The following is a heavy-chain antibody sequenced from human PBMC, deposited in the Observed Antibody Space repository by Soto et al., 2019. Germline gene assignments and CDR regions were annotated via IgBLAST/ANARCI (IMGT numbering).Heavy chain of an antibody. D-gene: IGHD2-15*01. J-gene: IGHJ1*01. V-gene: IGHV3-7*01. CDR3: ARELVVGPAEYFQH. Sequence: GGSLRLSCAVSGFTFGRNWMSWVRQTPGEGLEWVANINEDGSEKYYVDSVKGRFTISRDNAKNALYLQMNSLRAEDTAIYYCARELVVGPAEYFQHWGQGTQVTVSS. CDR2: INEDGSEK. CDR1: GFTFGRNW.